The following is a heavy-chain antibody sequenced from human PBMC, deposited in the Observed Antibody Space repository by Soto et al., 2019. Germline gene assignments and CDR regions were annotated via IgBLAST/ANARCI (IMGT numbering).Heavy chain of an antibody. V-gene: IGHV3-30-3*01. J-gene: IGHJ6*02. CDR1: GFTFSSYA. Sequence: QVQLVESGGGVVQPGRSLRLSCAASGFTFSSYAMHWVRQAPGKGLEWVAVISYDGSNKYYADSVKGRFTISRDNSKKKPYLLKNSMRAEDEAVYYCGGEGTTRCYSTSYYYYGMDVWGQGTTVTVSS. D-gene: IGHD2-2*01. CDR3: GGEGTTRCYSTSYYYYGMDV. CDR2: ISYDGSNK.